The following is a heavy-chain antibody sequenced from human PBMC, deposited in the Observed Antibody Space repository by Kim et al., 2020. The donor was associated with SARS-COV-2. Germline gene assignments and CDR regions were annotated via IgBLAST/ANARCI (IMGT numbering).Heavy chain of an antibody. D-gene: IGHD6-13*01. CDR1: GFTFSSYA. CDR2: ICCDGSNI. J-gene: IGHJ4*02. Sequence: GGSLRLSCAASGFTFSSYAMHWVRQAPGKGLEWVAVICCDGSNIYYADSVKGRITIARDNSKNTLYLQMNSLRAEDTAVYYSARARIAAESFDYWCQGTLVTVSS. CDR3: ARARIAAESFDY. V-gene: IGHV3-33*08.